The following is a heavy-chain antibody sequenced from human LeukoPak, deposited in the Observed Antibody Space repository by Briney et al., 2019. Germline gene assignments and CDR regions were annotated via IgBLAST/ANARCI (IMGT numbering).Heavy chain of an antibody. CDR3: ARDSSLNWFDP. D-gene: IGHD6-6*01. CDR2: INHSGST. Sequence: KTSETLSLTCAVYGGSFSGYYWSWIRQPPGKGLEWIGEINHSGSTNYNPSLKSRVTISVDTSKNQFSLKLSSVTAADTAVYYCARDSSLNWFDPWGQGTLVTVSS. CDR1: GGSFSGYY. V-gene: IGHV4-34*01. J-gene: IGHJ5*02.